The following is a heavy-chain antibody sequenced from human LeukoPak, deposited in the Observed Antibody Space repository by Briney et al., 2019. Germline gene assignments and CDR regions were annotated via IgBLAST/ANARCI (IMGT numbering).Heavy chain of an antibody. CDR1: GGSISSYF. V-gene: IGHV4-59*12. CDR2: IYYSGST. CDR3: ARDKTAAAGTHLDWFDP. D-gene: IGHD6-13*01. Sequence: SETLSLTCTVSGGSISSYFWSWVRQPPGKGLEWIGYIYYSGSTKYNPSLKSRVTISLDTSKNQFSLKLTSVTAADTAVYYCARDKTAAAGTHLDWFDPWGQGTLVTVSS. J-gene: IGHJ5*02.